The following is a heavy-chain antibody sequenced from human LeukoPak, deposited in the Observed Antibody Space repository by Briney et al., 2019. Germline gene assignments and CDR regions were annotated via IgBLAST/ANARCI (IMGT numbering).Heavy chain of an antibody. Sequence: ASVKVSFKASGYSFTDHYMHWVRQAPGQGGEWMGCISPNRGGTKYTQKFQGRVTMTRDTAISTAYMELSSLRSDDTAVYYCAREGRGDYDQKDFDYWGQGTLVAVSS. CDR3: AREGRGDYDQKDFDY. V-gene: IGHV1-2*02. D-gene: IGHD4-17*01. CDR1: GYSFTDHY. J-gene: IGHJ4*02. CDR2: ISPNRGGT.